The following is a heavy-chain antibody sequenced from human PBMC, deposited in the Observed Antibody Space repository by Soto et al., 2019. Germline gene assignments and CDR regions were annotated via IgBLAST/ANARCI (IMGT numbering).Heavy chain of an antibody. CDR1: GGSLGRYD. Sequence: PSVTLSLTCTVSGGSLGRYDCSWIRQPPGKGMARTGYIYYSGSTNHNPALKSRVTIPVDTSQNQFALKLSSVTAADTAVYYCARGRLLGVGSSWYPYYYGMDVWGQGTTVTVSS. J-gene: IGHJ6*02. V-gene: IGHV4-59*01. D-gene: IGHD6-13*01. CDR2: IYYSGST. CDR3: ARGRLLGVGSSWYPYYYGMDV.